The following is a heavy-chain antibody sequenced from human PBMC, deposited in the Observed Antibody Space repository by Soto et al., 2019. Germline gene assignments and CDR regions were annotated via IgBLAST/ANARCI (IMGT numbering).Heavy chain of an antibody. J-gene: IGHJ4*02. D-gene: IGHD2-2*01. Sequence: EVQLLESGGGLVQPGGSLRLSCAASGFTFSSYAMSWVRQAPGKGLEWVSAISGSGGSTYYADSVKGRFTISRDNSKNTLYLQMNSLRAEDTAVYYCAKVEVPAALPWLGGHFDYWGQGTLVTVSS. V-gene: IGHV3-23*01. CDR2: ISGSGGST. CDR3: AKVEVPAALPWLGGHFDY. CDR1: GFTFSSYA.